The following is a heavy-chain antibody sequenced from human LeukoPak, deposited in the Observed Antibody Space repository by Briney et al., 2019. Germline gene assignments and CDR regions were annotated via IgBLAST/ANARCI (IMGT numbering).Heavy chain of an antibody. CDR1: GFTYSSYT. CDR3: ARLTRYAGDP. J-gene: IGHJ5*02. Sequence: GGSLRLSCAASGFTYSSYTMNWVRQAPGKGLEWVLYISSSSSTIYYADSVKGRFTVSRDNAKNSLYLQMNSLRAEDTAVYYCARLTRYAGDPWGQGTLVIVSS. CDR2: ISSSSSTI. V-gene: IGHV3-48*04. D-gene: IGHD3-9*01.